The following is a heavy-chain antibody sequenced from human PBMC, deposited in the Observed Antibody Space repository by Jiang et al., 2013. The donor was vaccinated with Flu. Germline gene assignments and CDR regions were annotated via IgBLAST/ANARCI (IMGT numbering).Heavy chain of an antibody. CDR3: ARGPMYGVVGY. J-gene: IGHJ4*02. D-gene: IGHD4-17*01. CDR2: INHSGST. V-gene: IGHV4-34*01. CDR1: GGSFSGYY. Sequence: LLKPSETLSLTCAVYGGSFSGYYWSWIRQPPGKGLEWIGEINHSGSTNYNPSLKSRVTISVDTSKNQFSLKLSSVTAADTAVYYCARGPMYGVVGYWGQGTLVTVSS.